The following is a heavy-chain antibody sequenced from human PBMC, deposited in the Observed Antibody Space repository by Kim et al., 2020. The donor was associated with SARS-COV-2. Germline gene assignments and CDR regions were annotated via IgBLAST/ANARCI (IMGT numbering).Heavy chain of an antibody. CDR3: AREWYGEDYYYGMDV. J-gene: IGHJ6*02. V-gene: IGHV3-11*04. D-gene: IGHD3-10*01. Sequence: DSVKGRFTISRDNAKNSLYLQMNSLRAEDTAVYYCAREWYGEDYYYGMDVWGQGTTVTVSS.